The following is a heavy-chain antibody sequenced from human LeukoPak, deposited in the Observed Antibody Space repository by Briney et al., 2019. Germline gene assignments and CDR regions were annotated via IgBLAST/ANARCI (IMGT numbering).Heavy chain of an antibody. V-gene: IGHV1-69*13. CDR2: IIPIFGTA. J-gene: IGHJ4*02. Sequence: GASVKVSCKASGGTFSSYAISWVRQAPGQGLEWMGGIIPIFGTANYAQKFQGRVTITADESTSTAYMELSSLRSEDTAVYYCARDQEYYYDSSALRGWGQGTLVTVSS. D-gene: IGHD3-22*01. CDR1: GGTFSSYA. CDR3: ARDQEYYYDSSALRG.